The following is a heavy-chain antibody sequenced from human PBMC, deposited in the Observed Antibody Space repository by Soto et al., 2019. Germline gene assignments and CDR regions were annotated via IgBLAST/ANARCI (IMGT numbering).Heavy chain of an antibody. CDR2: IYYSGST. CDR1: GGSISSYY. J-gene: IGHJ4*02. Sequence: SETLSLTRTVSGGSISSYYGGWLRQPQGKGLEWIGYIYYSGSTTYHPSLKSRVTISVDTSKNQFSLNLTSVTAADTAVYYCARLGGYYQAFDQWGQGSLVTVSS. D-gene: IGHD3-22*01. CDR3: ARLGGYYQAFDQ. V-gene: IGHV4-59*08.